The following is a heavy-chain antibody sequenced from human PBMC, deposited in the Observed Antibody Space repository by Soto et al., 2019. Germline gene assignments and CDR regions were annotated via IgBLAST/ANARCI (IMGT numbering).Heavy chain of an antibody. CDR3: AKVACSGGGCYSVDY. V-gene: IGHV3-23*01. CDR1: GFTFSSYA. J-gene: IGHJ4*02. CDR2: ISGSGVVA. Sequence: GGSLRLSCAASGFTFSSYAVTWVRQAPGKGLEWVSGISGSGVVASYADSVKGRFTIFRDNSKNTLYLQMNSLRGDDTALYYCAKVACSGGGCYSVDYWGQGTLVTVSS. D-gene: IGHD2-15*01.